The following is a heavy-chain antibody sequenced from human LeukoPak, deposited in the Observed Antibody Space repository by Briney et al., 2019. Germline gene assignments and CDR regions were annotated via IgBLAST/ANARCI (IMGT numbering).Heavy chain of an antibody. CDR3: AREGEGIAAAEFDY. Sequence: PSQTLSLTCTVSGGSISSGGYYWSWIRQPPGKGLEWIGYIYHSGSSYYNPSLKSRVTISVDTSKNQFSLKLSSVTAADTAVYYCAREGEGIAAAEFDYWGQGTLVTVSS. J-gene: IGHJ4*02. CDR1: GGSISSGGYY. V-gene: IGHV4-30-2*01. CDR2: IYHSGSS. D-gene: IGHD6-13*01.